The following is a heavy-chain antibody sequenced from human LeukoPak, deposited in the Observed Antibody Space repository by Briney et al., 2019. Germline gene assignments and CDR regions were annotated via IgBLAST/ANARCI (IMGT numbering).Heavy chain of an antibody. V-gene: IGHV4-59*01. D-gene: IGHD5-18*01. Sequence: KPSETLSLTCTVSGSSISSYYWSWIRQPPGKGLEWIGYIYYSGSTNYNPSLKSRVTISVDTSKNQFSLKLSSVTAADTAVYYCARVLRRYSYGVDAFDIWGQGTMVTVSS. CDR2: IYYSGST. CDR3: ARVLRRYSYGVDAFDI. CDR1: GSSISSYY. J-gene: IGHJ3*02.